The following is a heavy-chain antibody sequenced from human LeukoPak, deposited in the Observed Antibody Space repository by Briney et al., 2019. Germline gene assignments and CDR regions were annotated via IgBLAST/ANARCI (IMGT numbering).Heavy chain of an antibody. CDR2: ISGSSGII. CDR3: ARDNNYGDYGWGAFDI. D-gene: IGHD4-17*01. J-gene: IGHJ3*02. Sequence: GGSLRLSCAASGFTFNTYTMNWVRQAPGKGLEWVSYISGSSGIIDYADSVRGRFTISRDNAKNSLYLQMNSLRAEDTAVYYCARDNNYGDYGWGAFDIWGQGTMVTVSS. CDR1: GFTFNTYT. V-gene: IGHV3-48*01.